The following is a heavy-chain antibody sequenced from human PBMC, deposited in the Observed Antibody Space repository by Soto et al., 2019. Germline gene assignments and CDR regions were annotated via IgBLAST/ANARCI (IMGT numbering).Heavy chain of an antibody. CDR1: GIVFSDY. CDR2: ISGSGRTI. J-gene: IGHJ5*02. V-gene: IGHV3-11*01. Sequence: QVQLVESGGGLVQPGGSLRLSCAASGIVFSDYMSWVRQAPGKGLEWLSYISGSGRTIYSADSVKGRFTISRDNATNSLYLQMNNVRTEDTAVYYCARLPFPWGWFDPWGHGTLVTVSS. CDR3: ARLPFPWGWFDP. D-gene: IGHD3-16*01.